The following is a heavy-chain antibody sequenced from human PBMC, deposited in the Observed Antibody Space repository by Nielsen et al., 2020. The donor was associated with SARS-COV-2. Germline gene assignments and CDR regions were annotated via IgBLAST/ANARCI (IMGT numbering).Heavy chain of an antibody. Sequence: GESLKISCAASGFTFSSYGMHWVRQAPGKGLEWVAVISYDGSNKYYADSVKGRFTISRDNSKNTLYLQMNSLRAEDTAVYYCAKGGIAVAGTLYYYGMDVWGQGTTVTVPS. D-gene: IGHD6-19*01. CDR3: AKGGIAVAGTLYYYGMDV. CDR2: ISYDGSNK. J-gene: IGHJ6*02. CDR1: GFTFSSYG. V-gene: IGHV3-30*18.